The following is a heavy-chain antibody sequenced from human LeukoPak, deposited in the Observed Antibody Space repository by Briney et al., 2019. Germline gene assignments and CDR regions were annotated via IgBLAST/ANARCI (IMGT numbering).Heavy chain of an antibody. CDR1: GGTFSSYA. V-gene: IGHV1-69*05. CDR3: AKTYSSSWYAGNWFDP. J-gene: IGHJ5*02. CDR2: IIPIFGTA. D-gene: IGHD6-13*01. Sequence: ASVKVSCKASGGTFSSYAISWVRQAPGQGLEWMGGIIPIFGTANYAQKFQGRVTITTDKSTSTAYMELSSLRSEDTAVYYCAKTYSSSWYAGNWFDPWGQGTLVTVSS.